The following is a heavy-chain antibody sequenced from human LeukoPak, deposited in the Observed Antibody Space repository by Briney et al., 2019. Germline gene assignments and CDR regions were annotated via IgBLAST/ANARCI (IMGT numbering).Heavy chain of an antibody. Sequence: ASVKVSCKASGYTFTSYGISWVRQAPGQGLEWMGWISAYNGNTNYAQKFQGRVTITADKSTSTAYMELSSLRSEDTAVYYCARGLNYYDSSGYYSPFDYWGQGTLVTVSS. J-gene: IGHJ4*02. D-gene: IGHD3-22*01. CDR1: GYTFTSYG. V-gene: IGHV1-18*01. CDR3: ARGLNYYDSSGYYSPFDY. CDR2: ISAYNGNT.